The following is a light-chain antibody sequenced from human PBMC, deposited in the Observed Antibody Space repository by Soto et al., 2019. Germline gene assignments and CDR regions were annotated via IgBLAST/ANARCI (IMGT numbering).Light chain of an antibody. V-gene: IGLV2-14*01. CDR3: SSYTSSSTLYV. Sequence: QSALTQPASVSGSPGQSITNSCTGTSSDVGGYNYVSWYQQHPGKAPKLMIYDVSNRPSGVSNRFSGSKSGNTASLTISGFQAEDEADYYCSSYTSSSTLYVFGTGTKVTVL. CDR2: DVS. CDR1: SSDVGGYNY. J-gene: IGLJ1*01.